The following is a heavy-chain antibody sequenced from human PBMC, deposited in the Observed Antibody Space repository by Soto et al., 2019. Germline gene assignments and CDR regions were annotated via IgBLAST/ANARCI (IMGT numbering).Heavy chain of an antibody. CDR3: ARHLETPGIAVADFDY. Sequence: QLQLQESGPGLVKPSETLSLTCTVSGGSISSSSYYWGWIRQPPGKGLEWIGSIYYSGSTYYNPSLKSRVTISVDTSKNQFSLKLSSVTAADTAVYYCARHLETPGIAVADFDYWGQGTLVTVSS. J-gene: IGHJ4*02. D-gene: IGHD6-19*01. V-gene: IGHV4-39*01. CDR2: IYYSGST. CDR1: GGSISSSSYY.